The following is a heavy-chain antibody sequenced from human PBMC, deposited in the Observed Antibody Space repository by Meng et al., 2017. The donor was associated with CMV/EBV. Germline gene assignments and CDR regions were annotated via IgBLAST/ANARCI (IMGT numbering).Heavy chain of an antibody. CDR3: ARGGGSTDYYRSNYYYYGMDV. CDR2: INHSGST. Sequence: SETLSLTCAVYGGSFSGYYWSWIRQPPGKGLEWIGEINHSGSTNYNPSLKSRVTRSVDTSKNQFSLKLSSVTAADTAVYYCARGGGSTDYYRSNYYYYGMDVWGQGTTVTVSS. CDR1: GGSFSGYY. J-gene: IGHJ6*02. D-gene: IGHD3-22*01. V-gene: IGHV4-34*01.